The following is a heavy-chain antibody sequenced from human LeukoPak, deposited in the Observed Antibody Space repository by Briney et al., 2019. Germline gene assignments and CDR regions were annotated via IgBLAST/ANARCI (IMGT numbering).Heavy chain of an antibody. CDR2: IRGKGYSDPP. Sequence: PGGFRRPSCAVSGFTFSDSAIPGVAQSSGKGLNGVGRIRGKGYSDPPAYAASVKGRFTISRDDSKSTAYLQMNSLKAEDTAVYSCTVPRSGGNWFDPWGPGTLVTVSS. D-gene: IGHD3-16*01. CDR3: TVPRSGGNWFDP. CDR1: GFTFSDSA. J-gene: IGHJ5*02. V-gene: IGHV3-73*01.